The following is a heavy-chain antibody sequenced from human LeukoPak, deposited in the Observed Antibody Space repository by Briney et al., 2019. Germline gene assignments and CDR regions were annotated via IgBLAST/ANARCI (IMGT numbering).Heavy chain of an antibody. J-gene: IGHJ6*02. Sequence: ASVKVSCKASGYTFTSYYMHWVRQAPGQGLEWMGIINPSGGSTSYAQKSQGRVTMTRDTSTSTVYMELSSLRSEDTAVYYCARFSWSDTGYYGMDVWGQGTTVTVSS. D-gene: IGHD2-15*01. CDR3: ARFSWSDTGYYGMDV. V-gene: IGHV1-46*03. CDR1: GYTFTSYY. CDR2: INPSGGST.